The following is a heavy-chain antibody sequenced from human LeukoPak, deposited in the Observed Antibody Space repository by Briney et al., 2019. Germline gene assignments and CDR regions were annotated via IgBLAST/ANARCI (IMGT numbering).Heavy chain of an antibody. J-gene: IGHJ4*02. V-gene: IGHV4-61*02. D-gene: IGHD2-15*01. CDR3: ARDYKGVLLAY. CDR2: IYTSGST. Sequence: SETLSLTCTVSGGSISSGSYYWSWIRQPAGKVLEWIGRIYTSGSTNYNPSLKSRVTISVDTSKNQFSLKLSSVTAADTAVYYCARDYKGVLLAYWGQGTLVTVSS. CDR1: GGSISSGSYY.